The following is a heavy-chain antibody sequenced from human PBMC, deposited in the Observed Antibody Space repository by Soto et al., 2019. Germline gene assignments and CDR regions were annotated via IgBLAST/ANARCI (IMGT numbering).Heavy chain of an antibody. V-gene: IGHV3-15*01. CDR1: GFTFSNAW. Sequence: GGSLRLSCAASGFTFSNAWMSWVRQAPGKGLEWVGRIKSKTDGGTTDYAAPVKGRFTISRDDSKNTLYLQMNSLKTEDTAVYYATNWNYLLDAFDIWGQGTMVTVSS. CDR2: IKSKTDGGTT. D-gene: IGHD1-7*01. CDR3: TNWNYLLDAFDI. J-gene: IGHJ3*02.